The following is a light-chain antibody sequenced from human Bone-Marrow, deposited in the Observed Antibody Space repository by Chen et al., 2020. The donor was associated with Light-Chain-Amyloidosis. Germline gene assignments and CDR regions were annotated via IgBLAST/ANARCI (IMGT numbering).Light chain of an antibody. CDR2: WAS. V-gene: IGKV4-1*01. CDR1: QSVLYSSNNKNY. Sequence: DLEMPQSPDSLPVSLGAGATINCKSSQSVLYSSNNKNYLAWYQQKPGQPPKLLISWASTRESGVPDRFTGSGSGTDFTLTISSLQAEDVAVYYCQQYYSAPCTFGPGTKVNIK. CDR3: QQYYSAPCT. J-gene: IGKJ3*01.